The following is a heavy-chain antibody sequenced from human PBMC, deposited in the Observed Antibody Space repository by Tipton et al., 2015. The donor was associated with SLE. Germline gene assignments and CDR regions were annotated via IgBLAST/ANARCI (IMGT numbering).Heavy chain of an antibody. Sequence: TLSLTCAVYGGSFSGYYWSWIRQPPGKGLEWIGYIYYSGSTNYNPSLKSRVTISVDTSKNQFSLKLSSVTAADTAVYYCARDRGEFDPWGQGTLVTVSS. CDR2: IYYSGST. D-gene: IGHD3-10*01. CDR1: GGSFSGYY. CDR3: ARDRGEFDP. V-gene: IGHV4-59*01. J-gene: IGHJ5*02.